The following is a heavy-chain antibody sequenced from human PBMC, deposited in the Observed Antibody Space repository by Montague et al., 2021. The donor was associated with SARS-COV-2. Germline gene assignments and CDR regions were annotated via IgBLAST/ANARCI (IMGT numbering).Heavy chain of an antibody. CDR1: GGSMSDHY. CDR2: IYYCGGI. Sequence: SETLSLTCTVSGGSMSDHYWAWIRQPPGKGLEWLAYIYYCGGINSNASXXSRVSMSVDTSKNQFSLKLTSVTAADTAVYYCARAVSVRRAVNWFDPWGQGTLVTVSS. CDR3: ARAVSVRRAVNWFDP. J-gene: IGHJ5*02. D-gene: IGHD3-10*01. V-gene: IGHV4-59*11.